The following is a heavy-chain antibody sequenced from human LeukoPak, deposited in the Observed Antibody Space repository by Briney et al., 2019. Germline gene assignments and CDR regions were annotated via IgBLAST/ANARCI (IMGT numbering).Heavy chain of an antibody. CDR1: GFTFSNYG. CDR3: AREVYKAGYFDY. CDR2: IWYDGSNK. D-gene: IGHD6-13*01. Sequence: SGGSLRLSCAASGFTFSNYGMHRVRQAPGKGLEWVAVIWYDGSNKYYADSVKGRFTISRDNSKNTLYLQMNSLRAEDTAVYYCAREVYKAGYFDYWGQGILVTVSS. J-gene: IGHJ4*02. V-gene: IGHV3-33*01.